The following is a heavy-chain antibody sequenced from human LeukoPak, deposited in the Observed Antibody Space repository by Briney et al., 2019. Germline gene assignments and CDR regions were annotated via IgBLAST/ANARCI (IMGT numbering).Heavy chain of an antibody. V-gene: IGHV4-59*12. CDR3: ARGSSAARPNFDY. CDR2: IYRSGST. J-gene: IGHJ4*02. Sequence: PSETLSLTCAVYGGSFSGYYWSWIRQPPGKGLEWIGHIYRSGSTNYNPSLKSRVTISVDTSKNQFSLKLNSVTAADTAVYYCARGSSAARPNFDYWGQGTLVTVSS. CDR1: GGSFSGYY. D-gene: IGHD6-6*01.